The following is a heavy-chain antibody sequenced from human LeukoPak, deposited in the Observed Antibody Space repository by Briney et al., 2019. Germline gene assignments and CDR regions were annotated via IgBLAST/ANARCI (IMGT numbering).Heavy chain of an antibody. V-gene: IGHV1-18*01. CDR2: ISAYNGNT. D-gene: IGHD3-10*01. J-gene: IGHJ4*02. CDR1: GYTFTSYG. Sequence: ASVKVSCKASGYTFTSYGISWVRQAPGQGLEWMGWISAYNGNTNYAQKLQGRVTMTTDTSTSTAYMELRSLRSDDTAVYYCVRDKGSMVRGVIITEGVSVPFDYWGQGTLVTVSS. CDR3: VRDKGSMVRGVIITEGVSVPFDY.